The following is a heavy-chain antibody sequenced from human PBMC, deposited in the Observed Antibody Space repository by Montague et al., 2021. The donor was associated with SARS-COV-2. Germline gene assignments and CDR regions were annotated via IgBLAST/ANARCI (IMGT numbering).Heavy chain of an antibody. D-gene: IGHD1-26*01. Sequence: CAISGDSVARNRAAWNWIRQSPSRGLEWQGGTYYRSKWYNDYAVSVKSRITINPDTSKNQISLQLNSVTPEDTAVYYCARTSASSDYWGQGTLVTVSS. CDR2: TYYRSKWYN. CDR3: ARTSASSDY. CDR1: GDSVARNRAA. J-gene: IGHJ4*02. V-gene: IGHV6-1*01.